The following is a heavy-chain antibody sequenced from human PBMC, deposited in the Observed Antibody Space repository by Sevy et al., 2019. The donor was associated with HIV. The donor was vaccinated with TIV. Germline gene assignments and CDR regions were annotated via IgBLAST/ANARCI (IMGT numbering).Heavy chain of an antibody. CDR3: ARDGPYNTYDLWGYYFDY. Sequence: GGSLRLSCAASGFSFSRYAIHWVRQAPGKGLEWVAGLSYDGSNKHYADSVRGRFTISRDNSKNTLYLQMNSLRAEDTAVYYCARDGPYNTYDLWGYYFDYWGQRTLVTVSS. V-gene: IGHV3-30-3*01. D-gene: IGHD3-3*01. CDR2: LSYDGSNK. CDR1: GFSFSRYA. J-gene: IGHJ4*02.